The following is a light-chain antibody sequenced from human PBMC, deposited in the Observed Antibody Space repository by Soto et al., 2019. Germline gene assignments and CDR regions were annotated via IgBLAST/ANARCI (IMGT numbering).Light chain of an antibody. Sequence: EVVLTQSPGTLSLSPGERATLSCRASQSIINNYLAWSQQRPGQAPRLLIYGSSDRATGIPGRFTGSGSGTDFTLTIGRLEPEDFAVYYCHQYGSTPPYTFGQGTTVEI. V-gene: IGKV3-20*01. CDR1: QSIINNY. J-gene: IGKJ2*01. CDR3: HQYGSTPPYT. CDR2: GSS.